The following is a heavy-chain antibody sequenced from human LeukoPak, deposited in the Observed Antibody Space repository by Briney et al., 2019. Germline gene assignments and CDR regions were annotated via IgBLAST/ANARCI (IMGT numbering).Heavy chain of an antibody. J-gene: IGHJ4*02. V-gene: IGHV4-59*08. CDR3: ARQVIEGYCFDY. Sequence: GSLRLSCAASGFTVSSNYMSWFRQPPGKGLEWIGNIYRNGGTVYNPSLKSRLTISVDTSKNQFSLKLSSVTAADTAVYYCARQVIEGYCFDYWGQGTLVTVSS. D-gene: IGHD2-21*01. CDR2: IYRNGGT. CDR1: GFTVSSNY.